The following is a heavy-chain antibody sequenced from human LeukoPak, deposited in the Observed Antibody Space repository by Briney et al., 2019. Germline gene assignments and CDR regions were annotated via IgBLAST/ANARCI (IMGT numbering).Heavy chain of an antibody. CDR1: GYTFTGYY. CDR2: INPNSGGT. CDR3: ARGYYDSSGYYYNDY. Sequence: ASVKVSCKASGYTFTGYYMHWVPQAPGQGLEWMGRINPNSGGTNYAQKFQGRVTMTRDTSISTAYMELSRLRSDDTAVYYCARGYYDSSGYYYNDYWAQGTLVTVSS. J-gene: IGHJ4*02. V-gene: IGHV1-2*06. D-gene: IGHD3-22*01.